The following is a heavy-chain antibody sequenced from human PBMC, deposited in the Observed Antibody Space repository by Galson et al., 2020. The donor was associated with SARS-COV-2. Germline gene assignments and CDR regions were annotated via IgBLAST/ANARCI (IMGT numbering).Heavy chain of an antibody. D-gene: IGHD2-8*01. CDR3: ATSGAMALSDWFDP. V-gene: IGHV1-24*01. J-gene: IGHJ5*02. CDR2: FDPEDGET. Sequence: SVQVSCKVSGYTLTELSMHWVRQAPGKGLEWMGGFDPEDGETIYAQKFQGRVTMTEVTSTDTAYMELSSLRSEDTAVYYCATSGAMALSDWFDPWGQGTLVTVSS. CDR1: GYTLTELS.